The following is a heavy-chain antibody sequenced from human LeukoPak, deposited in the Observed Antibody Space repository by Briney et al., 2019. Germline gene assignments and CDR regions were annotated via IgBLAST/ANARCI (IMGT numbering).Heavy chain of an antibody. CDR2: ISGSGGST. D-gene: IGHD2-15*01. J-gene: IGHJ4*02. V-gene: IGHV3-23*01. CDR3: ATTSAQVVVAATDY. Sequence: PGGSLRLSCAASGFTFSTFWMSWVRQAPGKGLEWVSGISGSGGSTYYAESVKGGFTISRDNSKNTLYLQMNSLRAEDTAVYYCATTSAQVVVAATDYWGQGTLVTVSS. CDR1: GFTFSTFW.